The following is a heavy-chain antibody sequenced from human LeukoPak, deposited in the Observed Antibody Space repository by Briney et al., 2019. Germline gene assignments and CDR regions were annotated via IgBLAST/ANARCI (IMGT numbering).Heavy chain of an antibody. CDR1: GGSISSSSYY. Sequence: PSETLSLTCTVSGGSISSSSYYWGWIRQPPGKGLEWIGSIYYSGSTYYNPSLKSRVTISVDTSKNQFSLKLSSVTAADTAVYYCARQSPRGWFDPWGQGTLVTVSS. CDR2: IYYSGST. CDR3: ARQSPRGWFDP. V-gene: IGHV4-39*07. J-gene: IGHJ5*02. D-gene: IGHD3-10*01.